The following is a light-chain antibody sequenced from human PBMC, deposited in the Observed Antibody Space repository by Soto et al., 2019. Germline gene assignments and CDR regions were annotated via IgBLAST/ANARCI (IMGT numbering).Light chain of an antibody. J-gene: IGLJ1*01. Sequence: QSALTQPPSASGSPGQSVTISCTGTSSDVGANNYVSWYQQHPGKAPKLMIYEVTKRPSGVPDRFSGSKSGNTASLTVSGIQAEDAADYYCSSYAGANRVFGTGTKVTVL. V-gene: IGLV2-8*01. CDR1: SSDVGANNY. CDR2: EVT. CDR3: SSYAGANRV.